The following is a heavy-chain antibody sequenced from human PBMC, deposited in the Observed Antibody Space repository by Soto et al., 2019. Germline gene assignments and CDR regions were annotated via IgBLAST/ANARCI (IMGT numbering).Heavy chain of an antibody. CDR1: GFTFSSYA. CDR2: ISGSGGST. V-gene: IGHV3-23*01. D-gene: IGHD4-17*01. CDR3: AKDYGDYAWGGDY. Sequence: EVQLLESGGGLVQPGGSLRLSCAASGFTFSSYAMSWVRQAPGKGLEWVSAISGSGGSTYYADSVKGRFTISRDNSKNRLCLQMNSRRAEDTAVYYWAKDYGDYAWGGDYWGQGALVTVS. J-gene: IGHJ4*02.